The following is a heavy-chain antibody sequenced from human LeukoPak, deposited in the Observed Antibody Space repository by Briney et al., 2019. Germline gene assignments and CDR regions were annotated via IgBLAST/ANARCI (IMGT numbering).Heavy chain of an antibody. V-gene: IGHV4-59*01. Sequence: SETLSLTCTVSGGSIRHYYWSWIRQPPRKGLERIGYIYYSGTTNYNPSLKSRVTISVDTSKNQFSLKLNSVTAADTAVYYCAREDPQTKVPEGMDNWGQGTTVTVSS. CDR1: GGSIRHYY. D-gene: IGHD4/OR15-4a*01. CDR3: AREDPQTKVPEGMDN. J-gene: IGHJ6*02. CDR2: IYYSGTT.